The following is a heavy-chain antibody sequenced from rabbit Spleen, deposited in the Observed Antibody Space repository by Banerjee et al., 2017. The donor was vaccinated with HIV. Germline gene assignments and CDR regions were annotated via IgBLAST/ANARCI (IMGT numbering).Heavy chain of an antibody. V-gene: IGHV1S47*01. CDR3: ARDLVAVIGWNFSL. J-gene: IGHJ4*01. CDR1: GFDFNSNA. Sequence: QEQLVESGGGLVQPEGSLTLTCKASGFDFNSNAMCWVRQAPGKGPEWIACIANGDGSTYYASWAKGRFTISKTSSTTVTLQMTSLTAADTATYFCARDLVAVIGWNFSLWGPGTLVTVS. D-gene: IGHD5-1*01. CDR2: IANGDGST.